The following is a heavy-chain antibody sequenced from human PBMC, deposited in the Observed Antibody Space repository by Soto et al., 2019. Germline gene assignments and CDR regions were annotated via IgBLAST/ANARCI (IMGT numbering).Heavy chain of an antibody. J-gene: IGHJ6*02. CDR1: GYTFTSYG. CDR3: ARGLPTAYYYYYGMDV. Sequence: SVKVSCKASGYTFTSYGISWVRQAPGQGLEWMGGIIPIFGTANYAQKFQGRVTITADESTSTAYMELSSLRSEDTAVYYCARGLPTAYYYYYGMDVWGQGTTVTVSS. CDR2: IIPIFGTA. V-gene: IGHV1-69*13. D-gene: IGHD4-4*01.